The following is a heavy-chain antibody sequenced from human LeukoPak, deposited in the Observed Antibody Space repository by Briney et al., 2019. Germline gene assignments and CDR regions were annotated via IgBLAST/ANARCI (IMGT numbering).Heavy chain of an antibody. CDR3: ARDPGYCSSTSCYDY. D-gene: IGHD2-2*01. CDR1: GYTFTSYG. J-gene: IGHJ4*02. V-gene: IGHV1-18*01. CDR2: ISGYNGNT. Sequence: GASVKVSCKASGYTFTSYGISWVRQAPGQGLEWMGWISGYNGNTKYSQKFQGRVTITRDTSASTAYMELSSLRSEDTAVYYCARDPGYCSSTSCYDYWGQGTLVTVSS.